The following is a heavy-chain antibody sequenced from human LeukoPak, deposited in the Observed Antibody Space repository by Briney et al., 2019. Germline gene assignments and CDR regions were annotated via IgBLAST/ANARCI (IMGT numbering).Heavy chain of an antibody. J-gene: IGHJ4*02. V-gene: IGHV3-21*01. CDR1: GFTFSSYS. CDR2: ISSSSSYI. Sequence: GGSLRLSCAASGFTFSSYSMTWVRQAPGKGLEWVSSISSSSSYIYYADSVKGRFTISRDNAKNSLYLQMNSLRAEDTAVYYCASAMIVVDPYYFDYWGQGTLVTVSS. CDR3: ASAMIVVDPYYFDY. D-gene: IGHD3-22*01.